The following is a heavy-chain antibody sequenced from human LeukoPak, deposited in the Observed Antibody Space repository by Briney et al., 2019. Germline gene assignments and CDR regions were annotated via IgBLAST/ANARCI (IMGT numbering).Heavy chain of an antibody. D-gene: IGHD2-2*02. CDR3: AREGNCSSTSCYTGAFDI. J-gene: IGHJ3*02. V-gene: IGHV3-48*01. CDR2: ISSSSSSTI. Sequence: GGSLRLSCAASGFTFSSYSMNWVRQAPGKGLEWVSYISSSSSSTIYYADSVKGRFTISRDNAKNSLYLQMNSLRAEDTAVYYCAREGNCSSTSCYTGAFDIWGQGTMVTVSS. CDR1: GFTFSSYS.